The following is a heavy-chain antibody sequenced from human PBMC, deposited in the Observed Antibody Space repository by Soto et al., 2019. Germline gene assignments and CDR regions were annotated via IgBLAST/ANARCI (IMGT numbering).Heavy chain of an antibody. D-gene: IGHD2-2*01. CDR1: GFTFSSYA. J-gene: IGHJ4*02. CDR2: ISGSGGST. Sequence: GGSLRLSCAASGFTFSSYAMSWVRQAPGKGLEWVSAISGSGGSTYYADSVKGRFTISRDNSKNTLFLQMNSLRAEDTAVYYCAKPHSQLPLYYFDYWGQGTLVTVSS. CDR3: AKPHSQLPLYYFDY. V-gene: IGHV3-23*01.